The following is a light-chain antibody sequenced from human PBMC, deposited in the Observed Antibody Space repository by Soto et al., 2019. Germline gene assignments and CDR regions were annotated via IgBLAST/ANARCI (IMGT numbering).Light chain of an antibody. V-gene: IGKV1-33*01. Sequence: DIQMTQSPSSLSASVGDRVTITCQASQDIRKYLSWYKQKPGRAPKLLIYGASNLETGVPSRFSGSGYGTDFTFTISSLQPEDIATYYCQHYDHLPPFTFGPGTKVAIK. CDR2: GAS. J-gene: IGKJ3*01. CDR1: QDIRKY. CDR3: QHYDHLPPFT.